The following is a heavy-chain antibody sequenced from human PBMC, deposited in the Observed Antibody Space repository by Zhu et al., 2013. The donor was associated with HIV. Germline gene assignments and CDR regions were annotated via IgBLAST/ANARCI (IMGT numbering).Heavy chain of an antibody. CDR2: INPSGGST. D-gene: IGHD2-8*01. J-gene: IGHJ4*02. CDR1: GYTFTSYY. CDR3: ASALGYCTNGVCYPSGYFDY. V-gene: IGHV1-46*01. Sequence: QVQLVQSGAEVKKPGASVKVSCKASGYTFTSYYMHWVRQAPGQGLEWMGIINPSGGSTSYAQKFQGRVTMTRDTSTSTVYMELSSLRSEDTAVYYCASALGYCTNGVCYPSGYFDYWGQGTLVTVSS.